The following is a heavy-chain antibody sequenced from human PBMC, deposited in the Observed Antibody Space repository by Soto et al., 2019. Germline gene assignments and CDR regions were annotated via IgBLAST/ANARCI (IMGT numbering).Heavy chain of an antibody. D-gene: IGHD3-9*01. V-gene: IGHV4-30-4*01. CDR1: GGSISSGDYY. CDR2: IYYSGST. Sequence: SETLSLTCTVSGGSISSGDYYWSWIRQPPGKGLEWIGYIYYSGSTYYNPSLKSRVTISVDTSKNQFSLKLSSVTAADTAVYYCARGGDPYYDLLTGYYSPTRFDYWGQGSLVTVSS. J-gene: IGHJ4*02. CDR3: ARGGDPYYDLLTGYYSPTRFDY.